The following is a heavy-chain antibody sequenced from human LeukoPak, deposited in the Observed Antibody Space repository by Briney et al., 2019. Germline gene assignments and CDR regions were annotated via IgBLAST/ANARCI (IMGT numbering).Heavy chain of an antibody. Sequence: GGSLRLSCAASGITFSSYGMSWVRQAPGKGLEWVSSISSTGGTTYYADSVKGRFTISRDNSKNTLYLQMNSLRAEDTAIYYCAKVRGRGGDYFDYWGQGTLVTVSS. CDR1: GITFSSYG. J-gene: IGHJ4*02. CDR2: ISSTGGTT. V-gene: IGHV3-23*01. D-gene: IGHD1-26*01. CDR3: AKVRGRGGDYFDY.